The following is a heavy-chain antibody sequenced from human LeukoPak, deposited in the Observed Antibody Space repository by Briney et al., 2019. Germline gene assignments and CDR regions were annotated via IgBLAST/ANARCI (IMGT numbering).Heavy chain of an antibody. CDR3: ARRGYYDSSGHYRY. CDR1: GGSVSNYY. CDR2: IYYTET. Sequence: SETLSLTCTVSGGSVSNYYWSWIRQSPGKGLEWIGYIYYTETSYNPSLKSRVTISADTSKNQFSLKLYSVTAADTAVYYCARRGYYDSSGHYRYWGQGTLVTVSS. J-gene: IGHJ4*02. V-gene: IGHV4-59*02. D-gene: IGHD3-22*01.